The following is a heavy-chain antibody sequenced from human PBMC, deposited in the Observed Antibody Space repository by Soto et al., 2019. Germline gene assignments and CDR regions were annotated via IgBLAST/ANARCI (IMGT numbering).Heavy chain of an antibody. CDR2: ISGSGGST. J-gene: IGHJ4*02. CDR1: GFTFSSYA. V-gene: IGHV3-23*01. Sequence: GGSLRLSCAASGFTFSSYAMSWVRQAPGKGLEWVSAISGSGGSTYYADSVKGRFTISRDNSKNTLYLQKNSLRAEGTAVYYCWKESGGYSSSSDDDWGQGTLVTVSS. CDR3: WKESGGYSSSSDDD. D-gene: IGHD6-6*01.